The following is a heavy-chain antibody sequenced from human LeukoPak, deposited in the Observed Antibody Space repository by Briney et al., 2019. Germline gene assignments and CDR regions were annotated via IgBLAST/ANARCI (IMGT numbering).Heavy chain of an antibody. CDR2: IIPILGIA. CDR3: ARVDYDKVDRREGRYNWFDP. CDR1: GYTFISYG. V-gene: IGHV1-69*04. D-gene: IGHD3-22*01. Sequence: SLKVSCKTSGYTFISYGISWLRRAPGQGLEWMGRIIPILGIANYAQKFQGRVTITADKSTSTAYMELSSLRSEDTAVYYCARVDYDKVDRREGRYNWFDPWGQGTLVTVSS. J-gene: IGHJ5*02.